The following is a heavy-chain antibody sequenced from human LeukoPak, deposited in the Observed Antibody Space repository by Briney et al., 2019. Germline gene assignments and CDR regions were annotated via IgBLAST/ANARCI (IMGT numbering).Heavy chain of an antibody. CDR3: ARAAVAALFDY. J-gene: IGHJ4*02. Sequence: GGSLRLSCAASGFAFNSYIMSWVRQAPGEGLEWVSSIGGSGSGAYYSDSVRGRFTISRDNSKNTLYLQMNSLRAEDTAVYYCARAAVAALFDYWGQGTLVTVSS. CDR1: GFAFNSYI. CDR2: IGGSGSGA. D-gene: IGHD6-19*01. V-gene: IGHV3-23*01.